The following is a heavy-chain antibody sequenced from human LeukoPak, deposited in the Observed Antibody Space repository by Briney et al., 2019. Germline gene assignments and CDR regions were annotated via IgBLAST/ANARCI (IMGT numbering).Heavy chain of an antibody. V-gene: IGHV4-34*01. CDR2: ISHSGST. D-gene: IGHD3-3*01. Sequence: SETLSLTCAVYGGSFSGYYWSWIRQPPGKGLEWIGEISHSGSTNYNPSLKSRVTISVDTSKNQFSLKLSSVTAADTAVYYCARNFGTFDPWGQGTLVTVSS. CDR1: GGSFSGYY. CDR3: ARNFGTFDP. J-gene: IGHJ5*02.